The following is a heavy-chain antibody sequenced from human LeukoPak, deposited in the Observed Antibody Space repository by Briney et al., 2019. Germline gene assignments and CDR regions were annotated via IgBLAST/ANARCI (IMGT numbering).Heavy chain of an antibody. J-gene: IGHJ6*03. Sequence: PGGSLRLSCATSGFTFSSYEMNWVRQAPGKGLEWVSYINYSGNTIYYADSVKGRFTISRDNAKNSLYLQMTSLRAEDTAVYYCARVRGGDYERYYYYYMDVWGKGTTVTVSS. D-gene: IGHD4-17*01. CDR1: GFTFSSYE. V-gene: IGHV3-48*03. CDR3: ARVRGGDYERYYYYYMDV. CDR2: INYSGNTI.